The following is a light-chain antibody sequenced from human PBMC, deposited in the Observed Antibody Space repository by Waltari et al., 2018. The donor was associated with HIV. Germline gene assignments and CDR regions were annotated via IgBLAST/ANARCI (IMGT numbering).Light chain of an antibody. J-gene: IGKJ1*01. CDR2: DAS. CDR1: QSVSSY. V-gene: IGKV3-11*01. Sequence: IVFTQSPATLSLSPGERATLSCRASQSVSSYLAWYRQKPGQAPRLLIYDASNRATGIPARFSGSGSGSDVTLTISSLEPEDFAVYYCQQRSNWPRTFGQGTKVEIK. CDR3: QQRSNWPRT.